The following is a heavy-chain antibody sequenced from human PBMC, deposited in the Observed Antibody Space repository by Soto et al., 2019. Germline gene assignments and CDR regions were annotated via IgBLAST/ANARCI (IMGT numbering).Heavy chain of an antibody. CDR2: INHSGST. D-gene: IGHD2-21*02. Sequence: SETLSLTCAVSGGSISSSNWWSWIRQPPGKGLEWIGEINHSGSTNYNPSLKSRVTISVDTSKNQFSLKLSSVTAADTAVYYCARVGIVVVTAILTYNWFDPWGQGTLVTVSS. CDR3: ARVGIVVVTAILTYNWFDP. J-gene: IGHJ5*02. CDR1: GGSISSSNW. V-gene: IGHV4-4*02.